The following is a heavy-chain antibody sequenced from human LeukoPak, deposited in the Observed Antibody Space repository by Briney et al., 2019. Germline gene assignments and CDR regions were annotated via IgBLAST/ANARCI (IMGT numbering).Heavy chain of an antibody. V-gene: IGHV3-66*01. J-gene: IGHJ4*02. Sequence: GGSLRLSCVVSGFTLPYGMSWVRQAPGKGLEWVSVIYSGGSTYYADSVKGRFTISRDNSKNTLYLQMNSLRAEDTAVYYCARDDPHYYGSGAIDYWGQGTLVTVSS. CDR1: GFTLPYG. CDR2: IYSGGST. D-gene: IGHD3-10*01. CDR3: ARDDPHYYGSGAIDY.